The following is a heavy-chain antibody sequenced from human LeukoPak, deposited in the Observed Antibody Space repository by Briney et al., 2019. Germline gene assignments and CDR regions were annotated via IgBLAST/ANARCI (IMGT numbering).Heavy chain of an antibody. D-gene: IGHD2-15*01. J-gene: IGHJ4*02. CDR3: ARGLRYCSGGSCYHH. CDR1: GGSFSSSSYY. Sequence: SETLSLTCTVSGGSFSSSSYYWGWIRQPPGKGLEWIGSIYYGASTYYNPSLKSRVTISVDTSKNQFSLKLSSVTAADTAVYYCARGLRYCSGGSCYHHWGQGTLVTVSS. V-gene: IGHV4-39*01. CDR2: IYYGAST.